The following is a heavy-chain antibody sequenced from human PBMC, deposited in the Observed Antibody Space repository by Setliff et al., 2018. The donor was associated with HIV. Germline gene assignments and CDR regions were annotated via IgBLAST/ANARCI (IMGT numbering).Heavy chain of an antibody. CDR2: IIPTFGTS. CDR3: AKDRGRGNWLDP. V-gene: IGHV1-69*06. CDR1: RGTFSSFA. Sequence: SVKVSCKTSRGTFSSFALSWVRQAPGQGLEWMGGIIPTFGTSNYAQKFQGRVTITADKSTNTAYMELSSLRSEDTAVYHCAKDRGRGNWLDPWGQGTLVTVSS. D-gene: IGHD3-16*01. J-gene: IGHJ5*02.